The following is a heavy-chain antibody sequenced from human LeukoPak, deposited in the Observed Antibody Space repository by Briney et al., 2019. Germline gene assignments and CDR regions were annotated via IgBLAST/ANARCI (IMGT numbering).Heavy chain of an antibody. J-gene: IGHJ3*02. CDR3: TRVRCRNAGLLRFLGSRGPFDI. CDR1: GFTFNDNA. Sequence: GRSLRLSCTGSGFTFNDNAMHWFRQAPEKGLEWVGFIRSKAYGGTTEYAASMKGRFTISRDDSKSIAYLQMNSLKTEDTAVYFCTRVRCRNAGLLRFLGSRGPFDIWGQGTMVTVSS. CDR2: IRSKAYGGTT. V-gene: IGHV3-49*03. D-gene: IGHD3-3*01.